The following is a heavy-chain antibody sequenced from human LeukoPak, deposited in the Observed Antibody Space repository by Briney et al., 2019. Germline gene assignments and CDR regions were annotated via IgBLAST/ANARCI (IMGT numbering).Heavy chain of an antibody. V-gene: IGHV4-39*01. CDR2: IYYSGST. CDR3: ARHAQGYSSSSEVGY. J-gene: IGHJ4*02. Sequence: SETLSLTCTVSGGSISSSSYYWGWIRQPPGKGLEWIGSIYYSGSTYYNPSLKSRVTISVDTSKNQFSLKLSSVTAADTAVYYCARHAQGYSSSSEVGYWGQGTLVTVSS. D-gene: IGHD6-6*01. CDR1: GGSISSSSYY.